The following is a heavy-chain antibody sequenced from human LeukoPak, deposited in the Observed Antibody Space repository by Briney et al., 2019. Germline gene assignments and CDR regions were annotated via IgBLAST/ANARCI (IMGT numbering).Heavy chain of an antibody. CDR1: GYTFTSYG. J-gene: IGHJ3*02. CDR3: ARDHPYCGGDCYSPADAFDI. V-gene: IGHV1-18*01. D-gene: IGHD2-21*02. Sequence: ASVKVSCKASGYTFTSYGISWVRQAPGQGLEWMGWISAYNGNTNYAQKLQGRVTMTTDTSTSTAYMELRSLRSDDTAVYYCARDHPYCGGDCYSPADAFDIWGQGTMVTVSS. CDR2: ISAYNGNT.